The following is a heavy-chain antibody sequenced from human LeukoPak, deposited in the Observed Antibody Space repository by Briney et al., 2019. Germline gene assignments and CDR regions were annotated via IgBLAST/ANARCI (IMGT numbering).Heavy chain of an antibody. CDR2: ISLNGGSR. D-gene: IGHD6-13*01. J-gene: IGHJ6*03. CDR3: ARVAGYSSSWYGLGGVYYYYYYMDV. Sequence: GGSLRLSCAASGFTFDEYGMSWVRQAPGKGLEWVSGISLNGGSRGYADSVKGRFTISRDNAKNTLYLQMNSLRAEDTAVYYCARVAGYSSSWYGLGGVYYYYYYMDVWGKGTTVTVSS. CDR1: GFTFDEYG. V-gene: IGHV3-20*04.